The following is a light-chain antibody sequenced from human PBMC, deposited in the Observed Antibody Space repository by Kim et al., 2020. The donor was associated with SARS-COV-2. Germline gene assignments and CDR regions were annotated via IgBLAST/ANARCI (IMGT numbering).Light chain of an antibody. CDR3: QKYNSAPQT. Sequence: DIQMTQSPSSLSASVGDRVTITCRASQGISKYLAWYQQKPGKAPNLLIYAASTLQPGVPSRFSGSGSGTDFTLTISSLQPEDVATYYCQKYNSAPQTFGQGTKLEI. J-gene: IGKJ1*01. CDR1: QGISKY. V-gene: IGKV1-27*01. CDR2: AAS.